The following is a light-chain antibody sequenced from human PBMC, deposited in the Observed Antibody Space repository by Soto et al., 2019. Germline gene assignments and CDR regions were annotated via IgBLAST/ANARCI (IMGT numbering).Light chain of an antibody. Sequence: QSALTQPPSASGSPGQSVTIPCTGTSSDVGGYDHVSWYQQHPGKAPKLMIYEVNNRPSGISNRFSGSKSGNTASLTISGLQPEDEANYFCSSATNTDTLVVFGGGTKLTVL. CDR2: EVN. V-gene: IGLV2-14*01. CDR1: SSDVGGYDH. J-gene: IGLJ2*01. CDR3: SSATNTDTLVV.